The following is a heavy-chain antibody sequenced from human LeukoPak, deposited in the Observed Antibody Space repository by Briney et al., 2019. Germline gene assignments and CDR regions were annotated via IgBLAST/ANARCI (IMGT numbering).Heavy chain of an antibody. D-gene: IGHD1-26*01. Sequence: PSETLSLTCTVSGGSISSSSYYWGWIRQPPGKGLEWIGSIYYSGSTYYSPSLKSRVTISVDTSKNQFSLKLSSVTAADTAEYYCARQLWWEGVDYWGQGTLVTVPS. J-gene: IGHJ4*02. CDR1: GGSISSSSYY. CDR3: ARQLWWEGVDY. CDR2: IYYSGST. V-gene: IGHV4-39*01.